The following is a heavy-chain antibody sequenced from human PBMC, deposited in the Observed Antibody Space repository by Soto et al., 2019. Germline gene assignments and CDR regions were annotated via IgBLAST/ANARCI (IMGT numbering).Heavy chain of an antibody. J-gene: IGHJ4*02. D-gene: IGHD1-26*01. V-gene: IGHV3-33*01. CDR2: IWYDGSHK. CDR3: ARAVGPFDY. Sequence: QVQLVESGGGVVQPGRSLRLSCAASGFTFSTYGMHWVRQAPDMGLEWVAVIWYDGSHKDYADSVKGRFTISRDNSKNTLYLQMNSLRVEDTAVYYCARAVGPFDYWGQGTLVTVSS. CDR1: GFTFSTYG.